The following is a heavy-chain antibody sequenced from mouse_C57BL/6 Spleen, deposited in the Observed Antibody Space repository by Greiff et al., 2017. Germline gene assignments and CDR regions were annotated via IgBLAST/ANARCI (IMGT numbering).Heavy chain of an antibody. CDR3: ARNGYDYGRSAMDY. D-gene: IGHD2-4*01. Sequence: VQLKESGPGLVQPSQSLSITCTVSGFSLTSYGVHWVRQSPGKGLEWLGVIWSGGSTDYNAAFISRLSISKDNSKSQVFFKMNSLQADDTAIYYCARNGYDYGRSAMDYWGQGTSVTVSS. CDR2: IWSGGST. J-gene: IGHJ4*01. V-gene: IGHV2-2*01. CDR1: GFSLTSYG.